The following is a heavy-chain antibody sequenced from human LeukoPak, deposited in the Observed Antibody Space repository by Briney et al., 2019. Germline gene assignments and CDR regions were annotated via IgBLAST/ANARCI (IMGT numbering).Heavy chain of an antibody. V-gene: IGHV1-2*02. CDR2: INPNSGGT. CDR3: ARYDSGSSNDAFDI. D-gene: IGHD1-26*01. Sequence: ASVKVSCKASGYTFTGYYMHWVRQAPGQGLEWMGWINPNSGGTNYAQKFQGRVTMTRDTSISTAYMELSRLRSDDTAVYYCARYDSGSSNDAFDIWGQGTMVTVSS. CDR1: GYTFTGYY. J-gene: IGHJ3*02.